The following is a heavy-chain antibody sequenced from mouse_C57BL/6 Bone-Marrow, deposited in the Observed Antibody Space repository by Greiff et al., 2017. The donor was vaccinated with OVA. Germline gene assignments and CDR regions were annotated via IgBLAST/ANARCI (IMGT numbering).Heavy chain of an antibody. V-gene: IGHV1-64*01. D-gene: IGHD1-1*01. J-gene: IGHJ2*01. CDR3: ARGGILRNYFDY. CDR2: IHPNSGST. Sequence: VQLQQPGAELVKPGASVKLSCKASGYTFTSYWMHWVKQRPGQGLEWIGMIHPNSGSTNYNEKFKSKATLTVDKSSSTAYMQLSSLTSEDSAVYYCARGGILRNYFDYWGQGTTLTVSS. CDR1: GYTFTSYW.